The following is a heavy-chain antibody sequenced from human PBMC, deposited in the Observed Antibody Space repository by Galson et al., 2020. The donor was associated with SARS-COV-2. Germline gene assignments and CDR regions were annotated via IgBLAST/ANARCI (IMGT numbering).Heavy chain of an antibody. V-gene: IGHV4-30-4*01. CDR2: IYYSGST. CDR3: ARGRDCSSTSCKYYYYYYDMDV. CDR1: GGSISSGDYY. Sequence: ASETLSLTCTVSGGSISSGDYYWSWIRQPPGKGLEWIAYIYYSGSTSYNPSLKSRVTISVDTSKNQFSLKLSSVTAAATAVYYCARGRDCSSTSCKYYYYYYDMDVLGQGTTVTVSS. D-gene: IGHD2-2*01. J-gene: IGHJ6*02.